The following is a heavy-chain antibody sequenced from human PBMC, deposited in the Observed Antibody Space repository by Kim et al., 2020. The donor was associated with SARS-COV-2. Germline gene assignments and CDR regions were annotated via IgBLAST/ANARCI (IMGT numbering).Heavy chain of an antibody. Sequence: SGPTLVNPTQTLKLTCSFSGFSLSSYGMCVSWIRQPPGKALEWLAHIDYNGAEYHNTYLRTRLSISKDTSKNQVILTMTNMDPVDTATYYCARISDCRGGSYDYYMDVWGKGTSVTVSS. J-gene: IGHJ6*03. CDR1: GFSLSSYGMC. CDR3: ARISDCRGGSYDYYMDV. CDR2: IDYNGAE. D-gene: IGHD3-10*01. V-gene: IGHV2-70*01.